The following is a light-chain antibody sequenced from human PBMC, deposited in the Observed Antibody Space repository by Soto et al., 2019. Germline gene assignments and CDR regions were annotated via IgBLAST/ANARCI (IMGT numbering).Light chain of an antibody. CDR1: SSNIGSNY. Sequence: QSVLTQPPSASGTPGQRVTISCSGSSSNIGSNYVYWYQQLPGTAPKHLIYRNNQRPSGVPDRFSGSKSGTSASLAISGLRSEDEADYYCAAWDDSLSGPCVFGTGTKLTVL. CDR3: AAWDDSLSGPCV. CDR2: RNN. J-gene: IGLJ1*01. V-gene: IGLV1-47*01.